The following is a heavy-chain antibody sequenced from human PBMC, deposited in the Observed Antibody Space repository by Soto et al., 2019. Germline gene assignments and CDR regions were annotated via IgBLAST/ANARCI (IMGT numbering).Heavy chain of an antibody. D-gene: IGHD2-2*01. CDR2: IIPIFGTA. CDR3: ARVASSLYYYYGMDV. J-gene: IGHJ6*02. Sequence: SVKVSCKASGGTFSSYAISWVRQAPGQGLEWMGGIIPIFGTANYAQKFQGRVTITADESTSTAYMELSSLRSEDTAVYYCARVASSLYYYYGMDVWGQGTTVTVSS. CDR1: GGTFSSYA. V-gene: IGHV1-69*13.